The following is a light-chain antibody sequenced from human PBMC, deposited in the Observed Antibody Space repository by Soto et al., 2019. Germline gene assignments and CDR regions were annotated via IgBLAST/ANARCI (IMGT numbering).Light chain of an antibody. V-gene: IGKV1-39*01. CDR3: QQFYTTLFT. Sequence: DIQMTQSPASLSASVGDRVTITCRASQSISNYLNWYQQKPGKAPNLLIYAASSLRSGVPSRFSGSGSGTDFNLTISSLQPEDFATYFCQQFYTTLFTFGPGTNVEIK. CDR1: QSISNY. J-gene: IGKJ3*01. CDR2: AAS.